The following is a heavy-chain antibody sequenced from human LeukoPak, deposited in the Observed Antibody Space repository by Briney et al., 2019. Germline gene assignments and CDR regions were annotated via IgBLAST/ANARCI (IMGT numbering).Heavy chain of an antibody. V-gene: IGHV4-30-4*08. Sequence: PSETLSLTCTVSGGSISRSSYYWGWIRQPPGKGLEWIGYIYYSGSTYYNPSLKSRVTISVDTSKNQFSLKLSSVTAADTAVYYCARDFPGYGDYGYFDLWGRGTLVTVSS. D-gene: IGHD4-17*01. CDR1: GGSISRSSYY. CDR3: ARDFPGYGDYGYFDL. J-gene: IGHJ2*01. CDR2: IYYSGST.